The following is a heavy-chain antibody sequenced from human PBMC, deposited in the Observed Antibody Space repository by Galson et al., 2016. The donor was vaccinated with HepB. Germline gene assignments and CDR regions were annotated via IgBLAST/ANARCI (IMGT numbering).Heavy chain of an antibody. V-gene: IGHV3-23*01. CDR1: GFTYRSYA. CDR3: AKGLSSGLRDPFDI. D-gene: IGHD3-22*01. J-gene: IGHJ3*02. CDR2: ISGSGAST. Sequence: SLRLSCAASGFTYRSYAISWVRQAPGKGLEWVSGISGSGASTYYAESVKDRFTITRDNSKHTVHRQMNNLIAEDTALYYCAKGLSSGLRDPFDIWGQGTMISVSS.